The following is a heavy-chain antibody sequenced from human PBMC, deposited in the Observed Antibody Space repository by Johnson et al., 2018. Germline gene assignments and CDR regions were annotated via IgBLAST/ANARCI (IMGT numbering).Heavy chain of an antibody. CDR2: IHYTGDT. CDR3: ARGAGRGGFKPGF. J-gene: IGHJ1*01. Sequence: QVQLQESRPGLVKPSETLSLTCAVSDGSIRGSYWSRSRQPPGKGLEWIGYIHYTGDTNSNPSLNSRVTILLDTSKNQFSLKLTSLTAADTAVYDCARGAGRGGFKPGFWGKGILVTVSS. V-gene: IGHV4-59*01. CDR1: DGSIRGSY. D-gene: IGHD1-14*01.